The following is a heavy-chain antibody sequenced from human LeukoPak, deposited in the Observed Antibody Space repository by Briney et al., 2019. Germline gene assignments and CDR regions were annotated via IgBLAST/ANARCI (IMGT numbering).Heavy chain of an antibody. V-gene: IGHV3-66*02. CDR2: IYRGGST. CDR3: ARDLPTATTGIIYNYSGMDV. Sequence: GGSLRLSCAAPGFTVSWNYMNWVRQAPGKGLEWVSVIYRGGSTFYADSVKGRFTISRDNSKNTLSLQMNSLRVEDTGVYYCARDLPTATTGIIYNYSGMDVWGQGTTVTVSS. D-gene: IGHD4-17*01. CDR1: GFTVSWNY. J-gene: IGHJ6*02.